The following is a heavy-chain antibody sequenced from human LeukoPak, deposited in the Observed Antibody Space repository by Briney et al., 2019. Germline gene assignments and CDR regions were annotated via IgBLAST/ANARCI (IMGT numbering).Heavy chain of an antibody. V-gene: IGHV4-34*01. CDR3: ARVAPKPYFDY. CDR2: INHSGST. Sequence: SETLSLTCAVYGGSFSGYYWSWIRQPPGKGLEWIGEINHSGSTNYNPSLKSRVTISVDTSKNQFSLKLSSVTAADTAVYYCARVAPKPYFDYWGQGTLVIVSS. CDR1: GGSFSGYY. J-gene: IGHJ4*02.